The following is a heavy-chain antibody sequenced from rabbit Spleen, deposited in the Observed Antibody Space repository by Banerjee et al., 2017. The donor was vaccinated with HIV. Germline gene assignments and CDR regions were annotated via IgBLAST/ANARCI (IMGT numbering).Heavy chain of an antibody. Sequence: QEQLEESGGDLVKPEGSLTLTCTASGFSFSGNYNLCWVRQAPGKGLEWIACIYAANGGGAYYASWAKGRFTISKTSSTTVDLKMTSLTAADTATYFCASGYSDVYFDLWGQGTLVTVS. V-gene: IGHV1S45*01. J-gene: IGHJ4*01. D-gene: IGHD1-1*01. CDR3: ASGYSDVYFDL. CDR2: IYAANGGGA. CDR1: GFSFSGNYN.